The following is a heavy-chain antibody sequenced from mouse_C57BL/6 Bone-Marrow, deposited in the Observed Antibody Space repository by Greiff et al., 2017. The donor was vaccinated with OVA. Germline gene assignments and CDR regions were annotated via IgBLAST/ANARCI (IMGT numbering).Heavy chain of an antibody. CDR3: ARRIYYDYDGYFDY. J-gene: IGHJ2*01. CDR1: GYTFTSYW. D-gene: IGHD2-4*01. V-gene: IGHV1-50*01. CDR2: IDPSDSYT. Sequence: QVQLQQPGAELVKPGASVKLSCKASGYTFTSYWMQWVKQRPGQGLEWIGEIDPSDSYTNYNQKFKGKATLTVDPSSSTAYMQLSSLTSEDSAVYYCARRIYYDYDGYFDYWGQGTTLTVSS.